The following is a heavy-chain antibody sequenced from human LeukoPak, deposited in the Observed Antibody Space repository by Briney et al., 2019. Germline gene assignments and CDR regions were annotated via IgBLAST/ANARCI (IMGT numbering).Heavy chain of an antibody. Sequence: ASETLSLTCTVSGGSISNYYWSWIRQPPGKGLEWIGYIYYSGSTYYNPSLKSRVTIPVDTSKNQFSLKLSSVTAADTAVYYCARNYYDSSGYYYFYLDYWGQGTLVTVSS. CDR1: GGSISNYY. CDR3: ARNYYDSSGYYYFYLDY. J-gene: IGHJ4*02. V-gene: IGHV4-59*12. D-gene: IGHD3-22*01. CDR2: IYYSGST.